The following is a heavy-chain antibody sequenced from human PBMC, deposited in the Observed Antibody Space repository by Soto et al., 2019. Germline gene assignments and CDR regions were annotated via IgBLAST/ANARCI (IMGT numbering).Heavy chain of an antibody. CDR1: GLTFSSYE. D-gene: IGHD2-2*01. V-gene: IGHV3-48*03. J-gene: IGHJ6*02. CDR3: ARDRHIVVVPAAPRLNYYYYGMDV. CDR2: ISSSGSTI. Sequence: GGSLRLSCAASGLTFSSYEMNWVRQAPGKGLEWVSYISSSGSTIYYANSVKGRFTISRDNAKNSLYLQMNSLRAEDTAVYYCARDRHIVVVPAAPRLNYYYYGMDVWGQGTTVTVSS.